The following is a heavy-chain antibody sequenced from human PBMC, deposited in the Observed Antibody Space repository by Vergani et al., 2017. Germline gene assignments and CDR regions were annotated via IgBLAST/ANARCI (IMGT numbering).Heavy chain of an antibody. J-gene: IGHJ5*02. D-gene: IGHD2-15*01. CDR3: ARGSCSGGSCYSWWFDP. CDR1: GGTFSSYT. CDR2: IIPILGIA. Sequence: QVQLVQSGAEVKKPGSSVKVSCKASGGTFSSYTISWVRQAPGQGLEWMGRIIPILGIANYAQKFQGRVTITADKSTSTAYMELSSLRSGDTAVYYCARGSCSGGSCYSWWFDPWGQGTLVTVSS. V-gene: IGHV1-69*04.